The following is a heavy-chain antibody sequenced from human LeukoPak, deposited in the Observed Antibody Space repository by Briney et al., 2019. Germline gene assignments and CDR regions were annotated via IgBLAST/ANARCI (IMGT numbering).Heavy chain of an antibody. Sequence: GASVKVSCKASGYTFTSYYIHWVRQAPGQGLEWMGVINPSSGSTSYAQEFQGRVTMTRDTPTSTVYMELTSLRSEDTAVHYCARDEGGTYHAPFDYWGQGTLVTVSS. V-gene: IGHV1-46*01. J-gene: IGHJ4*02. CDR2: INPSSGST. CDR3: ARDEGGTYHAPFDY. D-gene: IGHD1-26*01. CDR1: GYTFTSYY.